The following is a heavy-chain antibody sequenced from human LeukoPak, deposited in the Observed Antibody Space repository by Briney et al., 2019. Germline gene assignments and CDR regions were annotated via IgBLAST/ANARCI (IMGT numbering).Heavy chain of an antibody. CDR3: AREGVINYDFWGGYYTPAPYGMDV. V-gene: IGHV1-18*01. CDR2: ISAYNGNT. Sequence: WASVKVSCKASGYTFTSYGISWVRQAPGQGLEWMGWISAYNGNTNYAQKLQGRVTMTTDTSTSTAYMELRSLRSDDTAVYYCAREGVINYDFWGGYYTPAPYGMDVGGQGTTVTVSS. J-gene: IGHJ6*02. CDR1: GYTFTSYG. D-gene: IGHD3-3*01.